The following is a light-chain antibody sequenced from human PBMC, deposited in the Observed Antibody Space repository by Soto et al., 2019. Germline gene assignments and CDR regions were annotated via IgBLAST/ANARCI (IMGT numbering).Light chain of an antibody. CDR1: QSISMW. CDR2: EAS. V-gene: IGKV1-5*03. Sequence: DIQMTQSPSTLSASVGDRVTITCRASQSISMWLAWFQQKPGKAPKLVIHEASSLQSGVTSRFIGSGSGTEFTLTISNLQPDDSATYYCQHYDGYPYTFGQGTKLEI. CDR3: QHYDGYPYT. J-gene: IGKJ2*01.